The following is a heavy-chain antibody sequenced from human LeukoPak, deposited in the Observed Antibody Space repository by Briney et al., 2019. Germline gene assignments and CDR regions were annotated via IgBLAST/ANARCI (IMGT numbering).Heavy chain of an antibody. J-gene: IGHJ6*02. D-gene: IGHD5-12*01. CDR3: ARGRGYSGYGFSYYYGMDV. CDR1: GGSFSGYY. Sequence: PSETLSLTCAVYGGSFSGYYWSWIRQPPGKGLEWIGEINHSGSTNYNPSFKSRVTISVDTSKNQFSLKLSSVTAADTAVYYCARGRGYSGYGFSYYYGMDVWGQGTTVTVSS. CDR2: INHSGST. V-gene: IGHV4-34*01.